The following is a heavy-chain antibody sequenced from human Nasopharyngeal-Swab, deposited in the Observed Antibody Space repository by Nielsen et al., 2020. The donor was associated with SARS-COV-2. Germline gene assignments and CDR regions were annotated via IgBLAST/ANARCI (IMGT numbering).Heavy chain of an antibody. Sequence: SVQVSCKASGGTFSSYSISRVRQASGQGLEWMGRIIPILGIANYAQKFQGRVTITADKSTSTAYMELSSLRSEDTAVYYCARWGRTDGGNPRYFDYWGQGTLVTVSS. CDR3: ARWGRTDGGNPRYFDY. J-gene: IGHJ4*02. CDR1: GGTFSSYS. V-gene: IGHV1-69*02. CDR2: IIPILGIA. D-gene: IGHD4-23*01.